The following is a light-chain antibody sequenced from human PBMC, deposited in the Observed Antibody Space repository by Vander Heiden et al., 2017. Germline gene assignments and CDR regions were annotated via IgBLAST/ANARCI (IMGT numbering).Light chain of an antibody. Sequence: SYELTQPPSVSVPPGQPASITCPGDKLGDKYACWYQQKAGQSPVLVIYKDSKRPSGIPEGFSGSNSGNTATLTISGTQAMDESDYYCQAWDSSTVVFGGGTKLTVL. CDR3: QAWDSSTVV. J-gene: IGLJ2*01. CDR2: KDS. CDR1: KLGDKY. V-gene: IGLV3-1*01.